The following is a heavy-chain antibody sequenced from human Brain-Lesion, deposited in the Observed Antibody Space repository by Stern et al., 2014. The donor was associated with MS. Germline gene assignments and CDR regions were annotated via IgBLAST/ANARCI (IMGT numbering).Heavy chain of an antibody. CDR3: ARDQRGITIFGVVTDYYYLXXDV. J-gene: IGHJ6*02. CDR1: GYIFTGYY. Sequence: QVQLVQSGAEVKKPGASVKVSCKTSGYIFTGYYIHWVRQAPGQGLEWMAWIHPNTGGTKYAQKFQGRVTMSRDTSISTAYVELSSLTSDDTAVYYCARDQRGITIFGVVTDYYYLXXDVWGQGTTVTVSS. CDR2: IHPNTGGT. V-gene: IGHV1-2*02. D-gene: IGHD3-3*01.